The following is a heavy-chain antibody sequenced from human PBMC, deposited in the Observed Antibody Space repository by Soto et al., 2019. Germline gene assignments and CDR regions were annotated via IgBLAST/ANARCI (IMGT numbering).Heavy chain of an antibody. CDR2: INPNSGGT. CDR3: ARGFVEMAPQAGFDI. CDR1: GYTFTGYY. Sequence: ASVKVSCKASGYTFTGYYMHWVRQAPGQGLERKGWINPNSGGTNYAQKFQGRVTMTRDTSISTAYMELSRLRSDDTAVYYCARGFVEMAPQAGFDIWGQGTMVT. V-gene: IGHV1-2*02. D-gene: IGHD2-15*01. J-gene: IGHJ3*02.